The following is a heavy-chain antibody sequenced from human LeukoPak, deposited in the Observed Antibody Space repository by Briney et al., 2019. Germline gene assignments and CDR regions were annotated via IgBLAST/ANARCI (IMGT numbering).Heavy chain of an antibody. CDR2: IIPILGIA. D-gene: IGHD2/OR15-2a*01. CDR1: GGTFSSYA. CDR3: AREAIWAEYIASFDY. J-gene: IGHJ4*02. Sequence: GASVKVSCKASGGTFSSYAISWVRQAPGQGLEWMGRIIPILGIANYAQKFQGRVTITADKSTSTAYMELSSLRSEDTAVYYCAREAIWAEYIASFDYWGQGTLVTVSS. V-gene: IGHV1-69*04.